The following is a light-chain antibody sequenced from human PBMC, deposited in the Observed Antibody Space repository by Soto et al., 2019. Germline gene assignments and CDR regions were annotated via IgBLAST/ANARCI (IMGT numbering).Light chain of an antibody. CDR1: SSDVGSYTL. Sequence: QSALTQPASVSGSPGQSITISCTATSSDVGSYTLVSWYQQRPDKAPKLIIYEGTKRPSGVSNRFSGSKSGNTASLTISGLQADDEADYYCGSNPGSGTWVFGGGTKLTVL. J-gene: IGLJ2*01. V-gene: IGLV2-23*01. CDR2: EGT. CDR3: GSNPGSGTWV.